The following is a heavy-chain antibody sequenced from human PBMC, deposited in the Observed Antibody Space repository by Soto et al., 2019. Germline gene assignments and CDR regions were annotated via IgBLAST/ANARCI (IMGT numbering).Heavy chain of an antibody. D-gene: IGHD3-10*01. CDR3: ARHGSGGRAFDI. V-gene: IGHV4-59*08. CDR1: GGSLSGYY. J-gene: IGHJ3*02. Sequence: PSETLSLTCTVSGGSLSGYYWSWIRQPPGKGLEWIGYIYYAGSTNYNPSLKSRVTMSVDTSKNQFSLELTSVTAADTAVYYFARHGSGGRAFDIWGPGTMVTVSS. CDR2: IYYAGST.